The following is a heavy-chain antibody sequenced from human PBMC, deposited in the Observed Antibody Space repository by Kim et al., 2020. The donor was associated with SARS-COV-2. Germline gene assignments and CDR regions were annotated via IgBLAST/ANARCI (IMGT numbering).Heavy chain of an antibody. CDR2: FDPEDGET. V-gene: IGHV1-24*01. Sequence: ASVKVSCKVSGYTLTELSMHWVRQAPGKGLEWMGGFDPEDGETFYAQKFQGRVTMTEDTSTDTAYMELSSLRSEDTAGSYCATAFCLAPISGRSSYYYYGMDVWGQGTTVTVSS. CDR3: ATAFCLAPISGRSSYYYYGMDV. CDR1: GYTLTELS. J-gene: IGHJ6*02. D-gene: IGHD3-9*01.